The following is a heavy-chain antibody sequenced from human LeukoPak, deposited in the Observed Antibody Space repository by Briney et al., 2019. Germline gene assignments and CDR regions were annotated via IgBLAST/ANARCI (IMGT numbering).Heavy chain of an antibody. CDR1: GGSISSSNW. D-gene: IGHD5-18*01. CDR3: ARDPGYSYGYDYYYGMDV. J-gene: IGHJ6*02. CDR2: IYHSGST. V-gene: IGHV4-4*02. Sequence: SETLSLTCAVSGGSISSSNWWSWVCQPPGKGLEWIGEIYHSGSTNYNPSLKSRVTISVDKSKNQFSLKLSSVTAADTAVYYCARDPGYSYGYDYYYGMDVWGQGTTVTVSS.